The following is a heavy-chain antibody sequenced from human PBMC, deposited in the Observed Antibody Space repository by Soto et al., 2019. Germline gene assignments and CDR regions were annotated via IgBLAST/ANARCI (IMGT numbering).Heavy chain of an antibody. CDR1: GTTFTNYW. D-gene: IGHD6-13*01. V-gene: IGHV5-10-1*01. CDR2: IDPSDSYT. Sequence: PGESVKISCKGAGTTFTNYWFGWVRQMPGKGVEWMGRIDPSDSYTNYSPSFQGHVTISADKSSSTAYLQWSSLTASDTAMYYCERHPRIAAAGHWGQGTLVTVSS. J-gene: IGHJ4*02. CDR3: ERHPRIAAAGH.